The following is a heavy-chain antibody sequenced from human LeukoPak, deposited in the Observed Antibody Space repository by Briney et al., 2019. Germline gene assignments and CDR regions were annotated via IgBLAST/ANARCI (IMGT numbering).Heavy chain of an antibody. D-gene: IGHD5-12*01. J-gene: IGHJ4*02. CDR3: ARGPRYGESGYDLGPY. CDR1: GYTFTSYY. CDR2: INPNSGGS. V-gene: IGHV1-2*02. Sequence: ASVKVSCKASGYTFTSYYIHWMRQAPGQGLEWLGWINPNSGGSHYARRFQVRVTMTSDTSINTGYMELTSLTTDDTAVYYCARGPRYGESGYDLGPYWGQGTLVTVSS.